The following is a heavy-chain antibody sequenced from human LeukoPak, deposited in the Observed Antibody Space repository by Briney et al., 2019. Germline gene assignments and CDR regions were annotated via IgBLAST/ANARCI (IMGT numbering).Heavy chain of an antibody. Sequence: SETLSLTCTVSGGSIRNGDYYWSWIRQHPGKGLEWIGYINYSGNTYYNPSLKSRLTIPVDTSKNQFSLKLSSVTAADTALYYCARYYASGRDFDYWGQGTLVTVSS. J-gene: IGHJ4*02. V-gene: IGHV4-31*03. CDR3: ARYYASGRDFDY. D-gene: IGHD3-10*01. CDR2: INYSGNT. CDR1: GGSIRNGDYY.